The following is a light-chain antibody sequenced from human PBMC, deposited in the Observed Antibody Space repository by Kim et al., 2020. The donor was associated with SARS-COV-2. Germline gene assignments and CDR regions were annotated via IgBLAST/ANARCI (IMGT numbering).Light chain of an antibody. V-gene: IGLV3-25*03. Sequence: VSPGQTARSTCSGDALPKQYAYWYQQKTGQAPVLVIYKDSERPAGIPERFAGSSAGTTVTLTISGVQAEDEADYYCQSADSSGTWLFGGGTQLTVL. J-gene: IGLJ3*02. CDR1: ALPKQY. CDR3: QSADSSGTWL. CDR2: KDS.